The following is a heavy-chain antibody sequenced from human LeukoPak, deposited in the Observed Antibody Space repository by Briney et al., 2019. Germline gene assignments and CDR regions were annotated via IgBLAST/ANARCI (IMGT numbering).Heavy chain of an antibody. V-gene: IGHV4-39*07. D-gene: IGHD3-10*01. CDR1: GGSISSSSYY. CDR3: ARAGLRGFMINWFDP. J-gene: IGHJ5*02. Sequence: PSETLSLTCTVSGGSISSSSYYWGWIRQPPGKGLVWIGSIYCGGSNYANPVLKRRTTLSVDSSKNQFLLMLSPVTAADAADYFCARAGLRGFMINWFDPWGQGTLVTVSP. CDR2: IYCGGSN.